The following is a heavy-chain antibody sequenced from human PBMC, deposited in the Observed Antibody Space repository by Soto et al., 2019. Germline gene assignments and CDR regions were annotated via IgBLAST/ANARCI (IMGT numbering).Heavy chain of an antibody. CDR3: EGRPGNRTNSGMDL. Sequence: GDSLKISCKGSGYSFTSYWISWVRQMPGKGLEWMGRIDPSDSYTNYSPSFQGHVTISADKSISTAYLQWSSLKASDTAMYYCEGRPGNRTNSGMDLWLHGTTVTVSS. J-gene: IGHJ6*02. CDR1: GYSFTSYW. CDR2: IDPSDSYT. D-gene: IGHD1-1*01. V-gene: IGHV5-10-1*01.